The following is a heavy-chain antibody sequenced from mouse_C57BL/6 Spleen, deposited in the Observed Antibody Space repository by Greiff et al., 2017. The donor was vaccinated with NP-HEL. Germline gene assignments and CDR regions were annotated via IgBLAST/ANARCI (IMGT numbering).Heavy chain of an antibody. D-gene: IGHD2-3*01. CDR1: GYTFTSYW. CDR2: INPSNGGT. J-gene: IGHJ3*01. Sequence: VQLQQSGTELVKPGASVKLSCKASGYTFTSYWMHWVKQRPGQGLEWIGNINPSNGGTNYNEQFKSKATLTVDKSSSTAYMQLSSLTSEDSAVYYCARKGAGLLPSFADWGQETLVTVAA. CDR3: ARKGAGLLPSFAD. V-gene: IGHV1-53*01.